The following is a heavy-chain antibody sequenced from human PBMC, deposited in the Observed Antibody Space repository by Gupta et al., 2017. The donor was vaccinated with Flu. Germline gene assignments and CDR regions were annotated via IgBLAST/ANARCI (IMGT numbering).Heavy chain of an antibody. CDR3: ARGVIVVVPAAIEDFDY. Sequence: QVQLVQSGAEGKKPGASVKASCKASGYTFTSYAMHWVRQAPGQRLEWMGWINAGNGNTKYSQKFQGRVTITRNTSASTAYMGLSSLRSEDTAVYYCARGVIVVVPAAIEDFDYWGQGTLVTVSS. CDR1: GYTFTSYA. V-gene: IGHV1-3*01. J-gene: IGHJ4*02. CDR2: INAGNGNT. D-gene: IGHD2-2*02.